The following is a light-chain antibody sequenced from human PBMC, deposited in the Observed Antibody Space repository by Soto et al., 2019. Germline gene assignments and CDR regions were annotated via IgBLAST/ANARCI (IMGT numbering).Light chain of an antibody. Sequence: DIQLTQSPSTLCACVGESVTLTCRASQSVTKWVAWYQQRPGQAPKILIWDASSLQRGVPSRFSGSGYGTEFTLSISSLQPDDFATYYCQHYNGHSTWSFGQGTKVDI. J-gene: IGKJ1*01. CDR1: QSVTKW. CDR3: QHYNGHSTWS. V-gene: IGKV1-5*01. CDR2: DAS.